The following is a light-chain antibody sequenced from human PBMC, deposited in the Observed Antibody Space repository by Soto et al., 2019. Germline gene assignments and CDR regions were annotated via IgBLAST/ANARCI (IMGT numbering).Light chain of an antibody. CDR3: VLYMGGGIRV. J-gene: IGLJ3*02. CDR1: SGSVSTNYY. Sequence: QTVVTQEPSFSVSPGGTVPLTCGLSSGSVSTNYYPSWYQQTPGQAPRTLIYSTNTRSSGVPDRFSGSILGNRAALTITGAQADDESDYYCVLYMGGGIRVFGGGTKVTVL. V-gene: IGLV8-61*01. CDR2: STN.